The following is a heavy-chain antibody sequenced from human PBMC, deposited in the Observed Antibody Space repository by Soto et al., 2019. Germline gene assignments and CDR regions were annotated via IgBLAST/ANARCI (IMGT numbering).Heavy chain of an antibody. CDR2: INPNSGDT. J-gene: IGHJ4*02. V-gene: IGHV1-2*04. D-gene: IGHD6-19*01. CDR1: GYIFTGYY. CDR3: ATSRISIAVAGETEYYFDY. Sequence: ASVKVSCKASGYIFTGYYMHWVRQAPGQGLEWMGWINPNSGDTIYTQKFQSWVTMTRDTSIGTAYMELSRLRSDDTAVYYCATSRISIAVAGETEYYFDYWGQGTLVTVYS.